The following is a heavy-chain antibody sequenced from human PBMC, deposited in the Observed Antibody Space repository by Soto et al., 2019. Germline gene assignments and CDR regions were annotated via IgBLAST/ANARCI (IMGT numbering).Heavy chain of an antibody. CDR3: ATAFNYYGSRTYYYDN. D-gene: IGHD3-10*01. CDR1: GYTLTESS. Sequence: ASVKVSCKVSGYTLTESSILWVRQAPGQGLEWMGGFDPEHGGRLYAQNFRGRVTMTEDTSTNTAHMELSRLRSEDTAVYYCATAFNYYGSRTYYYDNWGQGTLVTVSS. J-gene: IGHJ4*02. V-gene: IGHV1-24*01. CDR2: FDPEHGGR.